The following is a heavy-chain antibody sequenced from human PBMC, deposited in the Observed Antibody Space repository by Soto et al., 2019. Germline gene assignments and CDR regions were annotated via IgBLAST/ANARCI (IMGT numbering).Heavy chain of an antibody. Sequence: QVQLVQSGAEVKKPGSSVKVSCKASGDTFSNHTISWVRQAPGQGLEWMGRIIPMLGVAYYAQKLQGRVTSTADKSTSTAYMGLSILRSADADVYYCVRVAEIVTVTKGYYYYMEVWGKGTAVTVSS. CDR2: IIPMLGVA. CDR3: VRVAEIVTVTKGYYYYMEV. D-gene: IGHD4-17*01. V-gene: IGHV1-69*04. CDR1: GDTFSNHT. J-gene: IGHJ6*03.